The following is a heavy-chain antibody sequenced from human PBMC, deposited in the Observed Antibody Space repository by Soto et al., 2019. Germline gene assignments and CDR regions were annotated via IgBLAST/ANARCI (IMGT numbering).Heavy chain of an antibody. Sequence: GGSLRLSCAASGFTFRSYGMHWVRQAPGKGLVWVSRIDSDGSTTNYADSVRGRFTISRDNAKNILYLQMNSLRAEDTAVYYCARDLPTYGFDYWGQGSLVTVSS. CDR3: ARDLPTYGFDY. D-gene: IGHD3-16*01. CDR1: GFTFRSYG. V-gene: IGHV3-74*01. J-gene: IGHJ4*02. CDR2: IDSDGSTT.